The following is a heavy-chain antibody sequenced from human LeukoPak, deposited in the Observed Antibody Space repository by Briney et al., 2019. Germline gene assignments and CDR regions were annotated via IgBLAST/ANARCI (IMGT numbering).Heavy chain of an antibody. Sequence: SEALSLTCTVSGASINSYYWSWIRQPPGKGLEWIGYIYYSGSTNYNPSLKSRVTISVDTSKNQFSLKLSSVTAADTAVYYCAREVTSGYGRSYYFDYWGQGTLVTVSS. CDR2: IYYSGST. D-gene: IGHD5-12*01. J-gene: IGHJ4*02. CDR3: AREVTSGYGRSYYFDY. CDR1: GASINSYY. V-gene: IGHV4-59*12.